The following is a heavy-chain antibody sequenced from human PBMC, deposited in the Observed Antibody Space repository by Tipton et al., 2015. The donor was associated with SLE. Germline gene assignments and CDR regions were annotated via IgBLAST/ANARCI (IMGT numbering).Heavy chain of an antibody. V-gene: IGHV4-61*09. Sequence: TLSLTCTVSGSSITSDSNYWTWLRPPPGKGLVWIGHIYTSGTTNYNPSLKSRVTILMDTSKNQFSLKLTSVTAADTAVNYCARQGAAGPGRPFGYWGQGTLVTVSS. CDR3: ARQGAAGPGRPFGY. J-gene: IGHJ4*02. CDR1: GSSITSDSNY. CDR2: IYTSGTT. D-gene: IGHD6-13*01.